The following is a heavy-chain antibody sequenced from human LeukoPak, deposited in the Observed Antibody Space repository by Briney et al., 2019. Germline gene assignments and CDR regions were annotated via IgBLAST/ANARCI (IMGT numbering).Heavy chain of an antibody. V-gene: IGHV4-4*09. CDR3: ARQQCTSASCLTKNAFDI. D-gene: IGHD2-2*01. J-gene: IGHJ3*02. CDR2: IYTRWRT. Sequence: SETLSLTCTVSVSISGYYWSWIRQPPGKGLEWSGYIYTRWRTNYNPSLGSRVTISLDTSKQQLSLDLSPVTAADTAVYCCARQQCTSASCLTKNAFDIWGQGTMVSVSS. CDR1: VSISGYY.